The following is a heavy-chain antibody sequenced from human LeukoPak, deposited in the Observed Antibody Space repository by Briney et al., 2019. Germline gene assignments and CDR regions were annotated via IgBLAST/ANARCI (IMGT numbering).Heavy chain of an antibody. CDR3: ATSYGGDTGFDY. J-gene: IGHJ4*02. V-gene: IGHV4-59*01. CDR2: IYYSGST. Sequence: SETLSLTCTVSGGSISSYYWSWIRQPPGKGLEWIGYIYYSGSTNYNPSLKSRVTISVDTSKNQFSLKLSSVTAADTAVYYCATSYGGDTGFDYWGQGTLVTVSS. CDR1: GGSISSYY. D-gene: IGHD4-23*01.